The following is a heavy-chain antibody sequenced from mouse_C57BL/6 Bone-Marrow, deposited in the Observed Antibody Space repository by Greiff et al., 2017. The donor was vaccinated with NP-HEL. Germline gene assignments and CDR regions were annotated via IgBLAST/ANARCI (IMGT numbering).Heavy chain of an antibody. V-gene: IGHV1-64*01. Sequence: VQLQQSGAELVKPGASVKLSCKASGYTFTSYWMHWVKQRPGQGLEWIGMIHPNSGSTNYNEKFKSKATLTVDKSSSTAYMQLSSLTSEDSAVYDCARGRYGSSYAMDYWGQGTSVTVSS. D-gene: IGHD1-1*01. CDR1: GYTFTSYW. CDR2: IHPNSGST. J-gene: IGHJ4*01. CDR3: ARGRYGSSYAMDY.